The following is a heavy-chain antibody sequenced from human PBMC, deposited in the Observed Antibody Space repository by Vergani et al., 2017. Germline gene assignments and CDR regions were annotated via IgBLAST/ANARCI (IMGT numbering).Heavy chain of an antibody. Sequence: QVRLQESGPGLVKPSETLFLTCSVSGGSMSGHYWSWIRQPPGKELEWIGYMYHSGSTNYNPSLETRVTLSGDTSKNQFSLKLNSVTAADTAVYYCGRVADFYGLGSRLLDLWGQGILVTVSS. J-gene: IGHJ5*02. V-gene: IGHV4-59*11. D-gene: IGHD3-10*01. CDR1: GGSMSGHY. CDR2: MYHSGST. CDR3: GRVADFYGLGSRLLDL.